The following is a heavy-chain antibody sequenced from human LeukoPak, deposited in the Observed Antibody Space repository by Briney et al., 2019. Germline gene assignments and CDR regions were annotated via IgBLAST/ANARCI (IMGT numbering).Heavy chain of an antibody. V-gene: IGHV4-30-2*01. CDR3: ARDFGGKNWFDP. J-gene: IGHJ5*02. CDR2: IYHSGST. CDR1: GGSISSGGYY. Sequence: PSETLSLTCTVSGGSISSGGYYRSWIRQPPGKGLEWIGYIYHSGSTYYNPSLKSRVTISVDRSKNQFSLKLSSVTAADTAVYYCARDFGGKNWFDPWGQGTLVTVSS. D-gene: IGHD3-16*01.